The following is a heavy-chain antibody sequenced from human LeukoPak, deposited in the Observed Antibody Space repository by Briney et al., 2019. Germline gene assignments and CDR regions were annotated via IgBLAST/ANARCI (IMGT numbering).Heavy chain of an antibody. J-gene: IGHJ6*02. Sequence: ASVTVSCKASGYTFTSYGISWVRQAPGQGLEWMGWISAYNGNTNYAQKLQGRVTMTIDTSTSTAYMELRSLRSDDTAVYYCASHQRRGYSGYGLYGMDVWGQGTTVTVSS. CDR1: GYTFTSYG. D-gene: IGHD5-12*01. CDR2: ISAYNGNT. V-gene: IGHV1-18*01. CDR3: ASHQRRGYSGYGLYGMDV.